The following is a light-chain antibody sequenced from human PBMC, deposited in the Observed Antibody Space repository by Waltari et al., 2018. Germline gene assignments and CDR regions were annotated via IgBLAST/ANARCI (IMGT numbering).Light chain of an antibody. V-gene: IGKV1-39*01. J-gene: IGKJ1*01. CDR2: AAS. Sequence: DIQMTQSPSSLSASVGARVTITCRASQSISSYLNGYQQKPGKAPKLLIYAASSLQSGVPSRFSGSGSGTDFTLTISSLQPKDFATYYCQQSYSTPQTFGQGTKVEIK. CDR3: QQSYSTPQT. CDR1: QSISSY.